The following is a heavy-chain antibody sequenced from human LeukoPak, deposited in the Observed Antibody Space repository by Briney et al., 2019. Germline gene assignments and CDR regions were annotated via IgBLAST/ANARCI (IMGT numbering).Heavy chain of an antibody. CDR3: ARDIGQQREFGMDV. Sequence: ASVKVSCKASGYTFTGYYNHWVRQAPGQGLEWMGRINPNSGGTNYTQKFQGRVTMTRDMSISTAYMELSRLTSDDTAVYYCARDIGQQREFGMDVWGQGTTVTVSS. CDR1: GYTFTGYY. J-gene: IGHJ6*01. CDR2: INPNSGGT. D-gene: IGHD6-13*01. V-gene: IGHV1-2*06.